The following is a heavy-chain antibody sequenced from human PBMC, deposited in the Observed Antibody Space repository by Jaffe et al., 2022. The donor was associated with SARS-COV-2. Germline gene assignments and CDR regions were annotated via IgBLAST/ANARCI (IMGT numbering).Heavy chain of an antibody. D-gene: IGHD3-10*01. Sequence: EVQLVESGGGLVQPGGSLRLSCAASGFTFSSHSMNWVRQAPGKGLEWISYIDNRSTLMYYADSVKGRFTITRDNAKNSLYLQMNSLSDEDTAVYYCARDSAHSFDFWGQGSLVTVSS. CDR3: ARDSAHSFDF. V-gene: IGHV3-48*02. CDR2: IDNRSTLM. J-gene: IGHJ4*02. CDR1: GFTFSSHS.